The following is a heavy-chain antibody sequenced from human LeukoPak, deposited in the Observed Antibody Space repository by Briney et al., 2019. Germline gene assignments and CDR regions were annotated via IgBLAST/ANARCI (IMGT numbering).Heavy chain of an antibody. J-gene: IGHJ5*02. D-gene: IGHD6-19*01. CDR1: GFIFGRYW. V-gene: IGHV3-7*01. Sequence: GGSLSLSCAASGFIFGRYWMRWVRPPPGRGLEWVANIKQDGREKYYVDSVKGRFTISRDNAKNSLYLQMNSLRAEDTAVYYCARSLPSYPTVAGRGNNWFDPWGQGTLVTVSS. CDR3: ARSLPSYPTVAGRGNNWFDP. CDR2: IKQDGREK.